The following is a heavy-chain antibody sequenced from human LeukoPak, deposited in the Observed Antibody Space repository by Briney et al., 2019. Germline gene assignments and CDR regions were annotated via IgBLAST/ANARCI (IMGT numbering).Heavy chain of an antibody. Sequence: SETLSLTCTVSGGSISSHYLSWIRQPPGKGLEWIGYIYYSGSTNYNPSLKSRVTISVDTSKNQFSLKLSSVTAADTAVYYCARTYTIFGVVPADDAFDIWGQGTMVTVSS. CDR3: ARTYTIFGVVPADDAFDI. J-gene: IGHJ3*02. D-gene: IGHD3-3*01. CDR1: GGSISSHY. V-gene: IGHV4-59*11. CDR2: IYYSGST.